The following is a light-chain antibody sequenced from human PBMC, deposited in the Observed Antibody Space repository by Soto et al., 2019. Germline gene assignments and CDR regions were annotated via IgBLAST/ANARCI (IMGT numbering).Light chain of an antibody. J-gene: IGKJ4*01. Sequence: EVVMTQSPATLSVTPGEDGTLACRASQGIGDTLAWYQHKPGQTPRLLIYDTSTRATGVPARFRCSRSGPEFPLTLNSLQSEDFAIYYCQPYHNWPLTFGGGTKVDIK. CDR2: DTS. CDR1: QGIGDT. V-gene: IGKV3-15*01. CDR3: QPYHNWPLT.